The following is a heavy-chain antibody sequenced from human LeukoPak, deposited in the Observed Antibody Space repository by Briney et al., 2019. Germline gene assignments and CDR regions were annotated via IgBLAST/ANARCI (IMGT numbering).Heavy chain of an antibody. J-gene: IGHJ6*03. CDR2: ISGSGGST. CDR3: AKHPTHCSSTSCYTGPRDYYYMDV. V-gene: IGHV3-23*01. Sequence: PGGSLRLSCAASGFTFSIYAMRWVRQAPGKGLGWGSAISGSGGSTYYADSVKGRFPISRDNPKNTLYLQMNSLRAEDTSVYYCAKHPTHCSSTSCYTGPRDYYYMDVWGKGTTVTVSS. D-gene: IGHD2-2*02. CDR1: GFTFSIYA.